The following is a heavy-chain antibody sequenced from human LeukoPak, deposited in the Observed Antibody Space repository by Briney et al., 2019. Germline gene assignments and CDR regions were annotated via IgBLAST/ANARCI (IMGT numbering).Heavy chain of an antibody. J-gene: IGHJ4*02. CDR1: GYSISSGYY. V-gene: IGHV4-38-2*02. CDR2: IYHSGST. D-gene: IGHD3-3*01. Sequence: SETLSLTCTVSGYSISSGYYWGWIRQPPGQGLEWIGSIYHSGSTYYNPSLKSRVTISVDTSKNQFSLKLSSVTAADTAVYYCASFSLEWFTFDYWGQGTLVTVSS. CDR3: ASFSLEWFTFDY.